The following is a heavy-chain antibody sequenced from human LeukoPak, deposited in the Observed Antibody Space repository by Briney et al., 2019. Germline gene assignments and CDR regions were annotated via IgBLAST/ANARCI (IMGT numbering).Heavy chain of an antibody. Sequence: GGSLRLSCAASGFTFSSYWMFWVRQAPGKGLEWVATIKGDGSDKYYVDSVKGRFTISRDNSKNTLYLQMNSLRAEDTAVYYCAGGSSGYSPDAFDIWGQGTMVTVSS. CDR3: AGGSSGYSPDAFDI. CDR2: IKGDGSDK. CDR1: GFTFSSYW. J-gene: IGHJ3*02. V-gene: IGHV3-7*03. D-gene: IGHD3-22*01.